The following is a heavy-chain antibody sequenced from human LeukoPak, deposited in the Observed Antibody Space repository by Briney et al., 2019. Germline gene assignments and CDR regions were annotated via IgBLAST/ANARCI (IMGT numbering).Heavy chain of an antibody. CDR3: ARVATIWGSHRYFDY. CDR2: ISPYKDNT. J-gene: IGHJ4*02. V-gene: IGHV1-18*01. Sequence: ASVKVSCKASGYNFITYPLIWVRQAPGQGLEWMGRISPYKDNTDLAQNVQGRVTMTTDTSTSTAYMELRGLTSDDTAVFFCARVATIWGSHRYFDYWGQGTLVTVSS. D-gene: IGHD3-16*02. CDR1: GYNFITYP.